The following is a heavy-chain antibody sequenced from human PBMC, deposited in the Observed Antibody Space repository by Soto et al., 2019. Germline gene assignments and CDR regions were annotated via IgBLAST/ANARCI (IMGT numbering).Heavy chain of an antibody. Sequence: EVQLLESGGGLVQPGGSLRLSCAASGFTFSTYGMSWVRQTPGKGLEWVTSISGRDESTYYADSVKGPFTISRDNSENTLYLQMISLRADDTAVYYCAKDRLSGSYHRYFDSWGQGTLVTVSS. CDR1: GFTFSTYG. V-gene: IGHV3-23*01. D-gene: IGHD1-26*01. CDR3: AKDRLSGSYHRYFDS. J-gene: IGHJ4*02. CDR2: ISGRDEST.